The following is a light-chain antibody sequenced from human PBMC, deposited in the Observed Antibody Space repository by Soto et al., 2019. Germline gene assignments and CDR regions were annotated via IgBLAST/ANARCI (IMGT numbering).Light chain of an antibody. CDR2: GNS. Sequence: QSVLTQPPSASGTPGQRVTISCSGSSSNIGNNYVYWYQMVPGTAPKLLIYGNSNRPSGVPDRFSGSKSGTSASLAITGLQAEDEADYYCQSYDSSLSGNVVFGGGTKLTVL. V-gene: IGLV1-40*01. CDR1: SSNIGNNY. CDR3: QSYDSSLSGNVV. J-gene: IGLJ2*01.